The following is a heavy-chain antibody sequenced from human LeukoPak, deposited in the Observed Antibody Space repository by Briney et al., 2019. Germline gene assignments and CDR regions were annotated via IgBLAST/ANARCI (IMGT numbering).Heavy chain of an antibody. CDR3: ARVTYGSGTYGAFDY. Sequence: GGSLRLSCAASGFTFSSYAMNWVRQAPGKGLEWVSGISGSGVSTYYADSVKGRFTFSRDNSKNTLYLQMNSLRAEDTAVYYCARVTYGSGTYGAFDYWGQGTLVTVSS. CDR1: GFTFSSYA. V-gene: IGHV3-23*01. J-gene: IGHJ4*02. D-gene: IGHD3-10*01. CDR2: ISGSGVST.